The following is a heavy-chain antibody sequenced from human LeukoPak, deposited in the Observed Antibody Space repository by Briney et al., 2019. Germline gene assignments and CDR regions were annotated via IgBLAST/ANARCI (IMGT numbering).Heavy chain of an antibody. CDR2: IRSKANSYAT. CDR1: GFTFSGSA. CDR3: TTNYDYVWGSYRYDLASFA. Sequence: PGGSLRLSCAASGFTFSGSAMHWVRRASGKGLEWVGRIRSKANSYATAYAASVKGRFTISRDDSKNTAYLQMNSLKTEDTAVYYCTTNYDYVWGSYRYDLASFAWGQGTLVTVSS. D-gene: IGHD3-16*02. V-gene: IGHV3-73*01. J-gene: IGHJ4*02.